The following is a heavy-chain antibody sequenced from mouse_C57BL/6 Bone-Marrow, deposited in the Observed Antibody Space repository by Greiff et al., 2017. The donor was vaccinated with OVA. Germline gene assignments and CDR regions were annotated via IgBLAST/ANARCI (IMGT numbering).Heavy chain of an antibody. CDR3: ATQGGSRFAY. J-gene: IGHJ3*01. CDR2: INPGSGGT. V-gene: IGHV1-54*01. Sequence: QVQLQQSGAELVRPGTSVKVSCKASGYAFTNYLIEWVKQRPGQGLEWIGVINPGSGGTNYNEKFKGKATLTADKSSSTAYMQLSSLTSEDSAVYFYATQGGSRFAYWGQGTLVTVSA. CDR1: GYAFTNYL.